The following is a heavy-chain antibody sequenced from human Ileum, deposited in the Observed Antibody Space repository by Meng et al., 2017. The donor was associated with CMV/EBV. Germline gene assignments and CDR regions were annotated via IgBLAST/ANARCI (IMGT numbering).Heavy chain of an antibody. V-gene: IGHV4-34*01. CDR1: GESFSTYY. J-gene: IGHJ4*02. D-gene: IGHD6-19*01. CDR2: VSHRGIT. Sequence: SETLSLTCRVSGESFSTYYWSWIRQPPGKGPQWIGEVSHRGITIYNPSLKSRASISADTSKSQFSLKLISVVAADTGIYYCATHLVAGTTPRTWGQGTRGTVSS. CDR3: ATHLVAGTTPRT.